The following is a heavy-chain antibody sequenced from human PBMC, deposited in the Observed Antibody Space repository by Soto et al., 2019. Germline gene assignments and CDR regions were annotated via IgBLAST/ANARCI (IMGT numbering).Heavy chain of an antibody. CDR3: ARGIGVINFDY. CDR2: IYTSGTT. D-gene: IGHD2-21*01. Sequence: KPSETLSLTCTVSSDTITSYYWNWIRQPAGKGLEWIGRIYTSGTTNYNPSLKSRVTMSVDTSKNQFSLKLNSVTAAGTAVYYCARGIGVINFDYWGQGTLVTVSS. V-gene: IGHV4-4*07. J-gene: IGHJ4*02. CDR1: SDTITSYY.